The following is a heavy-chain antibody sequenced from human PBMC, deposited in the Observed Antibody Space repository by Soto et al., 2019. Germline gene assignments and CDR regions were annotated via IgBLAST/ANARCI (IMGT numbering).Heavy chain of an antibody. CDR1: GGSISNHY. V-gene: IGHV4-59*08. J-gene: IGHJ6*03. D-gene: IGHD2-2*01. CDR2: IYDSGGS. Sequence: PSETLSLTCTVSGGSISNHYWNWIRQPPGKGPEWIGFIYDSGGSSYNPSLESRVTISVDTSKNQFSLKLSSVTAADTAVYYCARHPPAASRTDPYYYYMDVWGKGTTVTVSS. CDR3: ARHPPAASRTDPYYYYMDV.